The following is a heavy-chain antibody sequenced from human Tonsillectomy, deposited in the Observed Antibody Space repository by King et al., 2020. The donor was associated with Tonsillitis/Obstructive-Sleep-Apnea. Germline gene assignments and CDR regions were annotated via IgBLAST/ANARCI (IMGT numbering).Heavy chain of an antibody. D-gene: IGHD1-26*01. Sequence: VQLVESGGGLVQPGRSLRLSCAASGFTFSSYAISWVRQAPGKGLEWVSGITGGGGSTYYADSVKGRFTISRDNSKNTLYVQMNSLRAEDTAVYYCARDHTSSSVGVTRYAFDIWGQGTMVTVSS. CDR3: ARDHTSSSVGVTRYAFDI. CDR1: GFTFSSYA. V-gene: IGHV3-23*04. CDR2: ITGGGGST. J-gene: IGHJ3*02.